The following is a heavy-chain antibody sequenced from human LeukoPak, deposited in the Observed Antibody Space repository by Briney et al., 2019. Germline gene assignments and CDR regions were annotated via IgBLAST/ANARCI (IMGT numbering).Heavy chain of an antibody. D-gene: IGHD3-22*01. CDR1: GGSISSYY. J-gene: IGHJ3*02. V-gene: IGHV4-4*07. CDR3: ARGPYSYDSSGAFDI. Sequence: SETLSLTCAVSGGSISSYYWSWIRQPAGKGLEWIGRIYTSGSTNYNPSLKSRVTMSVDTSKNQFSLKLSSVIAADTAVYYCARGPYSYDSSGAFDIWGQGTMVTVSS. CDR2: IYTSGST.